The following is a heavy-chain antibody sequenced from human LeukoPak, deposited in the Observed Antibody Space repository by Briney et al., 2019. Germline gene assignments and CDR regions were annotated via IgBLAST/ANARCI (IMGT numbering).Heavy chain of an antibody. Sequence: SVKVSCKASGGTFSSYAISWVRQAPGQGLEWMGGIIPIFGTANYAQKFQGRVTITADESTSTAYMELSSLRSEDTAVYYCARVDCSSTSCYKDYYYYMDVWGKGTTVTVSS. D-gene: IGHD2-2*02. CDR2: IIPIFGTA. CDR3: ARVDCSSTSCYKDYYYYMDV. CDR1: GGTFSSYA. V-gene: IGHV1-69*13. J-gene: IGHJ6*03.